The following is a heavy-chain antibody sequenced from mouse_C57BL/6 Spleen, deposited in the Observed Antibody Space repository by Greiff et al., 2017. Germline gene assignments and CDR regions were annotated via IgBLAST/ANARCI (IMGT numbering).Heavy chain of an antibody. CDR3: ARESNYEGGFDY. V-gene: IGHV1-76*01. CDR2: IYPGSGNT. J-gene: IGHJ2*01. Sequence: QVQLQQSGAELVRPGASVKLSCKASGYTFTDYYINWVKQRPGQGLEWIARIYPGSGNTYYNEKFKGKATLTAEKSSSTAYMQLSSLTSEDSAVYFCARESNYEGGFDYWGQGTTLTVSS. CDR1: GYTFTDYY. D-gene: IGHD2-5*01.